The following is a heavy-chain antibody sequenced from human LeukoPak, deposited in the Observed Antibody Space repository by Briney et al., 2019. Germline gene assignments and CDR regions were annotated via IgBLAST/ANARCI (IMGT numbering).Heavy chain of an antibody. CDR1: GGSISRSSYY. J-gene: IGHJ4*02. D-gene: IGHD3-10*01. CDR2: VYYRGNT. CDR3: ARAPYYYGSGSYQGGY. Sequence: SETLSLTCTVSGGSISRSSYYWGWIRQPPGKGLEWIGSVYYRGNTYYNPSLKSRVTISVDTSKNQFSLKLSSVTAADTAVYYCARAPYYYGSGSYQGGYWGQGTLVTVSS. V-gene: IGHV4-39*07.